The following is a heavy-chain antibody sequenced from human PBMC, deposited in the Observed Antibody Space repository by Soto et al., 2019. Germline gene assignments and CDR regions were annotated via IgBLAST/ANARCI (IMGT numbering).Heavy chain of an antibody. V-gene: IGHV3-30-3*01. CDR3: ARDGVPYCISTSCYDLSNYGMDV. CDR2: ISYDGSNK. CDR1: GFTFSSYA. Sequence: SLRLSCAASGFTFSSYAMHWVRQAPGKGLEWVAVISYDGSNKYYADSVKGRFTISRDNSKNTLYLQMNSLRAEDTAVYYCARDGVPYCISTSCYDLSNYGMDVWGQGTTVTVSS. D-gene: IGHD2-2*01. J-gene: IGHJ6*02.